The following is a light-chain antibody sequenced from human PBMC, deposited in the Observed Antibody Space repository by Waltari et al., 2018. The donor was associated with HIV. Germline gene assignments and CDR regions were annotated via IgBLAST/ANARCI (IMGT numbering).Light chain of an antibody. J-gene: IGKJ4*01. CDR1: QSVTSSY. V-gene: IGKV3-20*01. CDR2: AAS. CDR3: QQYDDSRALS. Sequence: IVLTQSPGTLSLSPGERATLSCRASQSVTSSYLAWSQQKPGQAPRLLIYAASSRATGIPDRFSGSGSGTDFTLTISRLEPEDFAVYYCQQYDDSRALSFGGGTKVEI.